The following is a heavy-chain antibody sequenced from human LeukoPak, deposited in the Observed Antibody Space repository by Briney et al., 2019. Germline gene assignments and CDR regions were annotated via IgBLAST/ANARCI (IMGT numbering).Heavy chain of an antibody. CDR3: ARDFFHGHCSGLTCFLLDS. D-gene: IGHD2-15*01. V-gene: IGHV1-18*01. CDR1: GYTFTRYG. CDR2: TSAYNGNT. J-gene: IGHJ4*02. Sequence: ASVKVSCKASGYTFTRYGITWVRQAPGQGLEWMGWTSAYNGNTNYAQKFQGRLTVTTDTSTNTAYMELRSLRPDDTAVYYCARDFFHGHCSGLTCFLLDSWGQGSLVTVSS.